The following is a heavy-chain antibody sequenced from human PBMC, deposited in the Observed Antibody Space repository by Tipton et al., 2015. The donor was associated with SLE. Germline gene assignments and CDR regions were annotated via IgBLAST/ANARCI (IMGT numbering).Heavy chain of an antibody. V-gene: IGHV4-34*01. J-gene: IGHJ1*01. Sequence: AGLVKPSETLSLTCAVYGGSFSGYYWSWIRQPPGKGLEWIGSIYYSGSTYYNPSLKSRVTISVDTSKNQFSLKLSSVTAADTAVYYCARDEGWFGELFYFQHWGQGTLVTVSS. CDR1: GGSFSGYY. CDR3: ARDEGWFGELFYFQH. CDR2: IYYSGST. D-gene: IGHD3-10*01.